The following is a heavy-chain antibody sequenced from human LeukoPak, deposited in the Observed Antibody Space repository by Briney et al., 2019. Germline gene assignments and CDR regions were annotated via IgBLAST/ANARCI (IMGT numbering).Heavy chain of an antibody. V-gene: IGHV4-38-2*02. Sequence: PSETLSLTCTVSGYSISSGYYWGWIRQPPGKGLEWIGSIYHSGSTYYNPSLKSRVTISVDTSKNQFSLKLSSVTAADTAVYYCARDRFSPYSSSWAEGYYYMDVWGKGTTVTISS. J-gene: IGHJ6*03. D-gene: IGHD6-13*01. CDR2: IYHSGST. CDR3: ARDRFSPYSSSWAEGYYYMDV. CDR1: GYSISSGYY.